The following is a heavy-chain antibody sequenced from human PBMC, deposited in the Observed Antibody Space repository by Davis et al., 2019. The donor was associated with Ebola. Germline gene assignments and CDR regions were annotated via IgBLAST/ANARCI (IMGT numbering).Heavy chain of an antibody. D-gene: IGHD6-13*01. V-gene: IGHV4-59*08. Sequence: PSETLSLTCTVSGGSISSHYWSWIRQPPGKGLEWIGYIYYSGSTNYNPSLKSRVTISVDTSKNQFSLKLSSVTAADTAVYYCARGIAAAPDVWGQGTLVTVSS. J-gene: IGHJ4*02. CDR2: IYYSGST. CDR3: ARGIAAAPDV. CDR1: GGSISSHY.